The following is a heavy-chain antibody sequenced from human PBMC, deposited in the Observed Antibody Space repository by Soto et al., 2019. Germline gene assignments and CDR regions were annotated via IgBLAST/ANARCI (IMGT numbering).Heavy chain of an antibody. CDR3: ATERRTKVSQIAYYFDH. CDR2: IDYNGGT. Sequence: PSETLCLTCTVSGDSISNNANHWTWIRQHPGKGLEFIGYIDYNGGTYYNPSLQSRFTISVDSSKNQFSLRVTSVTAADTAVYFCATERRTKVSQIAYYFDHWGQGSPVTVSS. J-gene: IGHJ4*02. CDR1: GDSISNNANH. D-gene: IGHD4-17*01. V-gene: IGHV4-31*03.